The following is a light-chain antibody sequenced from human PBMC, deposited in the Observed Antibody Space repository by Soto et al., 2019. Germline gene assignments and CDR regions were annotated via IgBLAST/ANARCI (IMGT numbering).Light chain of an antibody. Sequence: QSALTQPASVSGSPGQSITISCTGTSSDIGGYKYVSWYQQHPGKAPKLMIYGVSNRSSGVSGRFFGSKSGNTASLTISGLQPEDEADYYCNSYRSSIIPVVFGGGTKVTVL. CDR3: NSYRSSIIPVV. J-gene: IGLJ2*01. CDR1: SSDIGGYKY. CDR2: GVS. V-gene: IGLV2-14*01.